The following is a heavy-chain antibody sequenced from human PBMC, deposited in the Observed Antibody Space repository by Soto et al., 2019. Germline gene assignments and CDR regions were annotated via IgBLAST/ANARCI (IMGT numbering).Heavy chain of an antibody. Sequence: SETLSLTCAVSSGSISSSNWWRCVRQPPGKGLEWIGEIYHSGSTNYNPSLKSRVTISVDKSKKQFSLKLSSVTAADTAVYYFSCSGGYCSGGNCYRAFEIWGQGTMVTVSS. CDR1: SGSISSSNW. J-gene: IGHJ3*02. D-gene: IGHD2-15*01. CDR2: IYHSGST. CDR3: SCSGGYCSGGNCYRAFEI. V-gene: IGHV4-4*02.